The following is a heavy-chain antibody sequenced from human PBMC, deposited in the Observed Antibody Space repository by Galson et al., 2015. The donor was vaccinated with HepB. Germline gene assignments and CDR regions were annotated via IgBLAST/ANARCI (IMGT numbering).Heavy chain of an antibody. CDR3: ARLRGGQHPSWFDP. CDR2: IKQDGSEK. CDR1: GFTFSRHW. V-gene: IGHV3-7*03. J-gene: IGHJ5*02. Sequence: SLRLSCAASGFTFSRHWMSWVRQAPGKGLEWVANIKQDGSEKYYLDSVKGRFTVSRDNAKNSLYLQMNSLRADDTAVYYCARLRGGQHPSWFDPWGQGSLVTVSS. D-gene: IGHD6-13*01.